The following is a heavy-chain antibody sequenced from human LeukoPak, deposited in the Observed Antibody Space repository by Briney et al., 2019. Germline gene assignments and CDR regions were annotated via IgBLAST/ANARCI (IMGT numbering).Heavy chain of an antibody. Sequence: SETLSLTCTVSGGSISSSSYYWGWIRQPPGKGLEWIGEINHSGSTNYNPSLKSRVTISVDTSKNQFSLKLSSVTAADTAVYYCARGWSLQQLVPFDYWGQGTLVTVSS. J-gene: IGHJ4*02. CDR3: ARGWSLQQLVPFDY. CDR2: INHSGST. CDR1: GGSISSSSYY. V-gene: IGHV4-39*07. D-gene: IGHD6-13*01.